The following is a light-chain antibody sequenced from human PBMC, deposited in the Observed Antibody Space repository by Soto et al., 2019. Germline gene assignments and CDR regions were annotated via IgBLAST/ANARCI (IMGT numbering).Light chain of an antibody. CDR1: SSDVGGYNY. CDR2: QVT. J-gene: IGLJ2*01. V-gene: IGLV2-14*01. Sequence: QSVLTQPASVSGSPGQSITISCTGTSSDVGGYNYVSWYQHHPGKAPKLMISQVTNRPSGVSNRFSGSKSGNTASLTISGLQAEDEADYYCRSFTSSTAVVFGGGTKLTVL. CDR3: RSFTSSTAVV.